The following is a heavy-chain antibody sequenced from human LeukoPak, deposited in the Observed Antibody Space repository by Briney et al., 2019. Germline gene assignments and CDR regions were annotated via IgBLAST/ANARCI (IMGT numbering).Heavy chain of an antibody. Sequence: PSETLSLTCAVYGGSFRGYYWSWIRQPPGKGLEWIGEINHSGSTNYNPSLKSRVTISVDTSKNQFSLKLSSVTAADTAVYYCARGDDYVWGSYRYTSGDWLAYWGQGTLVTVSS. V-gene: IGHV4-34*01. CDR2: INHSGST. CDR3: ARGDDYVWGSYRYTSGDWLAY. CDR1: GGSFRGYY. D-gene: IGHD3-16*02. J-gene: IGHJ4*02.